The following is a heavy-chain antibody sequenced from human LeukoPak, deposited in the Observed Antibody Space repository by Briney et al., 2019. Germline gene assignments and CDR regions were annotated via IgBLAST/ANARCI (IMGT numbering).Heavy chain of an antibody. CDR3: ALQGNWNRLRGYYFDY. Sequence: GASVKASCKASGGTFSSYAISWVRQAPGQGLEWMGGIIPIFGTANYAQKFQGRVTITTDESTSTAYMELSSLRSEDTAVYYCALQGNWNRLRGYYFDYWGQGTLVTVSS. CDR2: IIPIFGTA. J-gene: IGHJ4*02. CDR1: GGTFSSYA. V-gene: IGHV1-69*05. D-gene: IGHD1-1*01.